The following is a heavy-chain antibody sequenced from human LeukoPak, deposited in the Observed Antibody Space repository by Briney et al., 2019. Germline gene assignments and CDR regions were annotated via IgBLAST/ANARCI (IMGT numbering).Heavy chain of an antibody. Sequence: GGSLRLSCAASGFSVSSNFMSWVRQAPGKGLEWVSVIYSGGTTYYADSVKGRFTISRDNSKDTLSLQMNSLRAEDTAVYYCARDGYGNNYMDVWGKGTTVTVSS. CDR2: IYSGGTT. V-gene: IGHV3-53*01. D-gene: IGHD1/OR15-1a*01. CDR3: ARDGYGNNYMDV. J-gene: IGHJ6*03. CDR1: GFSVSSNF.